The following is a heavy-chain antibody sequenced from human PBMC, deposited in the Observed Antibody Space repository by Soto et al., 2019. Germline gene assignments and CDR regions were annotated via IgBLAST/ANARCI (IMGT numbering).Heavy chain of an antibody. CDR3: ARDPSSGWFQGYYYYYMDV. D-gene: IGHD6-19*01. CDR1: GYTFTSYA. CDR2: INAGNGNT. J-gene: IGHJ6*03. Sequence: QVQLVQSGAEVKKPGASVKVSCKASGYTFTSYAMHCVRQAPGQRLEWMGWINAGNGNTKYSQKFQGRVTITRDTSASRAYMELSSLRSEDTAVYYCARDPSSGWFQGYYYYYMDVWGKGTTVTVSS. V-gene: IGHV1-3*01.